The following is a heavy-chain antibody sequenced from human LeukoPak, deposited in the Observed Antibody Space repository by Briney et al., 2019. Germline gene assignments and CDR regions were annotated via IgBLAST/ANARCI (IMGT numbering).Heavy chain of an antibody. V-gene: IGHV4-34*01. J-gene: IGHJ4*02. CDR3: ARQGDSSSWSYFDY. CDR1: GGSFSGYY. D-gene: IGHD6-13*01. CDR2: INHSGST. Sequence: SETLSLTCAVYGGSFSGYYWSWIRQPPGKGLEWIGEINHSGSTNYHPSLKSRVTISLDTSKNQFSLKLSSVTAADTAVYYCARQGDSSSWSYFDYWGQGTLVTVSS.